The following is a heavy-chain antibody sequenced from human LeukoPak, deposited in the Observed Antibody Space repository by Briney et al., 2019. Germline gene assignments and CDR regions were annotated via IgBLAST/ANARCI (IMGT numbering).Heavy chain of an antibody. CDR2: IRYDGSNK. J-gene: IGHJ6*03. CDR1: GFTFSSYG. V-gene: IGHV3-30*02. Sequence: GGSLRLSCAASGFTFSSYGMHWVRQAPGKGLEWVAFIRYDGSNKYYADSVKGRFTISRDNAKNSLYLQMNSPRAEDTAVYYCARDRFPYGSGRNYMDVWGKGTTVTVSS. CDR3: ARDRFPYGSGRNYMDV. D-gene: IGHD3-10*01.